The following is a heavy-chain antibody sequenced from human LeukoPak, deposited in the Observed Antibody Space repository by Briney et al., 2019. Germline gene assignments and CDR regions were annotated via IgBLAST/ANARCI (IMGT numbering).Heavy chain of an antibody. CDR1: GGTFSSYA. J-gene: IGHJ4*02. Sequence: ASVKVSCKASGGTFSSYAISWVRQAPGQGLEWMGGFDPEDGETIYAQKFQGRVTMTEDTSTDTACMELSSLRSEDTAVYYCATCTRYTAMVTVYFDYWGQGTLVTVSS. CDR3: ATCTRYTAMVTVYFDY. D-gene: IGHD5-18*01. V-gene: IGHV1-24*01. CDR2: FDPEDGET.